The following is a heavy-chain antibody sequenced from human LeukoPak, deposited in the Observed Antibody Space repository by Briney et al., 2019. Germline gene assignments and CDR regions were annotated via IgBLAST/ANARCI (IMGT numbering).Heavy chain of an antibody. Sequence: SETLSLTCTVSGGSISSYYWSWIRQPPGKGLEWIGYIYYSGSTNYNPSLKSRVTISVDTSKNQFSLKLSSVTAADTAVYYCARELKVAGAFDIWGQGTMVTVSS. CDR2: IYYSGST. CDR3: ARELKVAGAFDI. D-gene: IGHD2-15*01. V-gene: IGHV4-59*01. CDR1: GGSISSYY. J-gene: IGHJ3*02.